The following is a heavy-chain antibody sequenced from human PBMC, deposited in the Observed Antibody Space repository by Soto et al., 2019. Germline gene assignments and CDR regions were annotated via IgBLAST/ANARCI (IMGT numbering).Heavy chain of an antibody. J-gene: IGHJ4*02. Sequence: QLQLQESGPGLVKPSETLSLTCTVSGGSISSSSYYWGWIRQPPGKGLEWIGSIYYSGSTYYNPSLKSRVPISVDTSKNQFSLKLSSVTAADTAVYYCARRLSSGWYFDYWGQGTLVTVSS. D-gene: IGHD6-19*01. CDR3: ARRLSSGWYFDY. CDR2: IYYSGST. V-gene: IGHV4-39*01. CDR1: GGSISSSSYY.